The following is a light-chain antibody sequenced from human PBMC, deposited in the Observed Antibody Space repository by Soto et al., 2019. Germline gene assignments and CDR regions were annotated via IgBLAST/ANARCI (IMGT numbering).Light chain of an antibody. Sequence: ENVLTQSPGTLSLYTGERATLSCRASQSVSSNYLAWYQQNPGQAPRLLIYAASSRATGIPDRFSGSGSGTDFTLTIDGLEPEDFVVYYCQQYGYSPIPFGQGTRPAI. V-gene: IGKV3-20*01. CDR2: AAS. J-gene: IGKJ5*01. CDR3: QQYGYSPIP. CDR1: QSVSSNY.